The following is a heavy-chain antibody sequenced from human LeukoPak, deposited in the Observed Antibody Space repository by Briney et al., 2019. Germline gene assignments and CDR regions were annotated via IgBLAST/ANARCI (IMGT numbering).Heavy chain of an antibody. D-gene: IGHD3-9*01. CDR1: GFTFDDYG. CDR2: INWNGGST. V-gene: IGHV3-20*04. Sequence: PPGGSLRLSCAASGFTFDDYGMSWARQAPGKGLEWVSGINWNGGSTGYADSVKGRFTISRDNAKNSLYLQMNSLRAEDTALYYCARVGTYYDILAGYYSTYFDYWGQGTLVTVSS. CDR3: ARVGTYYDILAGYYSTYFDY. J-gene: IGHJ4*02.